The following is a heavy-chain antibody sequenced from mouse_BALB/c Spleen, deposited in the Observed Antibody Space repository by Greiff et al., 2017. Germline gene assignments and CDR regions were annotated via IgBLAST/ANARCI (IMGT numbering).Heavy chain of an antibody. CDR1: GFTFSSFG. D-gene: IGHD2-14*01. J-gene: IGHJ3*01. V-gene: IGHV5-17*02. CDR2: ISSGSSTI. Sequence: VQLKESGGGLVQPGASRKLSCAASGFTFSSFGMHWVRQAPEKGLEWVAYISSGSSTIYYADTVKGRYTISRDNPKNTLFLQITSLRSEDTAMYYCATSTRAFAYWGQGTLVTVSA. CDR3: ATSTRAFAY.